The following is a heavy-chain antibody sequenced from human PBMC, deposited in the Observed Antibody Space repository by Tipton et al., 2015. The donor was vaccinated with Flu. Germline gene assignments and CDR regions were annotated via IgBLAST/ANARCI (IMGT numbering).Heavy chain of an antibody. CDR2: IKQDGSEK. Sequence: SLRLSCAASGFTFSNYWMSWIRQAPRKGLEWVANIKQDGSEKYYVDSVKGRFTISRDNAKNSLYLQMNSLRGDDSAVYYCARAVGGSGSYWGQGTLVTVSS. J-gene: IGHJ4*02. CDR1: GFTFSNYW. D-gene: IGHD3-10*01. CDR3: ARAVGGSGSY. V-gene: IGHV3-7*01.